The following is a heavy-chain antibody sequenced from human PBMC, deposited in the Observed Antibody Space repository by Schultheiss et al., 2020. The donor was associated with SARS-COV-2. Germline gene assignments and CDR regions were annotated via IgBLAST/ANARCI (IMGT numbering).Heavy chain of an antibody. Sequence: GGSLRLSCAASGFTVSSNYMSWVRQAPGKGLEWVSYISSSGSTIYYADSVKGRFTISRDNAKNSLYLQMNSLRAEDTAVYYCWAAAGTSPLPNDYWGQGTLVTVSS. D-gene: IGHD6-13*01. V-gene: IGHV3-11*01. CDR1: GFTVSSNY. CDR2: ISSSGSTI. J-gene: IGHJ4*02. CDR3: WAAAGTSPLPNDY.